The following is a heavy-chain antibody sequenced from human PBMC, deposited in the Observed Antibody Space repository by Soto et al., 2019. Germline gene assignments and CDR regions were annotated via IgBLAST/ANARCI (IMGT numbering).Heavy chain of an antibody. Sequence: QVQLQESGPGLVKPSETLSLTCTVSGGSISNYCWSWIRQPAGKGLGWIGRICGSGSTHYNPSLESRVTMSVDTSKNLWALKLSYVTAADTAVYYCARLHGESSCLYSVDSWVQGALVTVSS. CDR2: ICGSGST. V-gene: IGHV4-4*07. J-gene: IGHJ4*02. CDR3: ARLHGESSCLYSVDS. D-gene: IGHD3-22*01. CDR1: GGSISNYC.